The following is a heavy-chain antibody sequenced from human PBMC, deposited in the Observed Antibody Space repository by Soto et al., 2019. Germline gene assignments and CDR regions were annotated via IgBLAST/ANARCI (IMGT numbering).Heavy chain of an antibody. V-gene: IGHV3-66*01. Sequence: GGSLRLSCAASGFTVSSNYMSWVRQAPGKGLEWVSVIYSGGSTYYADSVKGRFTISRDNSKNTLYLQMNSLRAEDTAVYYCAIFTPPFCSGVIYYFSSWAQGTLLPLSS. CDR2: IYSGGST. CDR3: AIFTPPFCSGVIYYFSS. CDR1: GFTVSSNY. J-gene: IGHJ5*02. D-gene: IGHD2-15*01.